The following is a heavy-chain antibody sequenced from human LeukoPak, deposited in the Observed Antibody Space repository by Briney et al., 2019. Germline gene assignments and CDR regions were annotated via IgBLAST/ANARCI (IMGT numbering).Heavy chain of an antibody. V-gene: IGHV3-21*01. D-gene: IGHD3-3*01. CDR3: ARSVLRFLEWLGPYYYYGMDV. CDR2: ISSSSSYI. J-gene: IGHJ6*02. Sequence: GGSLRLSCAASGFTFSSYSMNWVRQAPGKGLEWVSSISSSSSYIYYADSVKGRFTISRDNAKNSLYLQMNSLRAEDTAVYYCARSVLRFLEWLGPYYYYGMDVWGQGTTVTVSS. CDR1: GFTFSSYS.